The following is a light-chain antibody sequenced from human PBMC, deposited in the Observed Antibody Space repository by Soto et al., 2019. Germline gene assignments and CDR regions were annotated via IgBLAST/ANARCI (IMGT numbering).Light chain of an antibody. Sequence: EIVLTQSPGTLSLSPGARATLSCRASQSVSSNNLAWYQQRPGQAPRVVIYGASTRATVIPERVSGSGSGTDFTLTSSRLEPEDFAVYYCQHYGRSPFTFGPGTKVDIK. J-gene: IGKJ3*01. CDR1: QSVSSNN. CDR3: QHYGRSPFT. CDR2: GAS. V-gene: IGKV3-20*01.